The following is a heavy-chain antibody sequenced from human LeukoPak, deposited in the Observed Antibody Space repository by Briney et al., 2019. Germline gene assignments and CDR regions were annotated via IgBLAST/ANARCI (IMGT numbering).Heavy chain of an antibody. CDR1: VDSISSSY. Sequence: SETLSLTCSLSVDSISSSYWRWIRHPPGKGLEWIGNIYNSANTNYNPSLQSPVTLSLDTSKSQSSLQLTSVSAADSAVYYCARRFSSRSDGNGYYYGHDAFDVWGQGTLVTVSP. D-gene: IGHD3-22*01. J-gene: IGHJ3*01. CDR3: ARRFSSRSDGNGYYYGHDAFDV. V-gene: IGHV4-59*08. CDR2: IYNSANT.